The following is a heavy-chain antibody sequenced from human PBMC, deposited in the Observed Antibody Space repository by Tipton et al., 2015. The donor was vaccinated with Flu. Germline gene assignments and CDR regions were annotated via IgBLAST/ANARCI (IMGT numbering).Heavy chain of an antibody. V-gene: IGHV4-34*01. J-gene: IGHJ5*02. CDR2: IYHSGST. Sequence: TLSLTCAVYGGSFSGYYWSWIRQPPGKGLEWIGSIYHSGSTYYNPSLKSRVTISVDTSKNQFSLKLSSVTAADTAVYYCAPAIAVAGMWFDPWGQGTLVTVSS. D-gene: IGHD6-19*01. CDR1: GGSFSGYY. CDR3: APAIAVAGMWFDP.